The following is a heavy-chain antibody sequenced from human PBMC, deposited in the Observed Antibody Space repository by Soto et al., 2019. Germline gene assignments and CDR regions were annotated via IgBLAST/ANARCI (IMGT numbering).Heavy chain of an antibody. Sequence: PGGSLRLSCAASGFAVSSNYMTWVRQAPGKGLEWVAVISYDGSNKYYADSVKGRFTISRDNSKNTLYLQMNSLRAEDTAVYYCVSSYGSIHFDYWGQGTLVTVSS. J-gene: IGHJ4*02. CDR1: GFAVSSNY. CDR2: ISYDGSNK. D-gene: IGHD5-18*01. CDR3: VSSYGSIHFDY. V-gene: IGHV3-30*03.